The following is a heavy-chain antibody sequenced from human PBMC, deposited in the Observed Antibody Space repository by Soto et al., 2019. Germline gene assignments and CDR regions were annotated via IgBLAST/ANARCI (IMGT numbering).Heavy chain of an antibody. J-gene: IGHJ6*02. CDR3: ARHGCSSTSCYLDYYYYGMDV. V-gene: IGHV5-51*01. Sequence: PGESLKISCKASGYPFNTHWIAWVRQKPGEGLEWMGIIYPGDSETRYSPSFQGQVIISADKSINTAYLQWGSLKASDTAMYYCARHGCSSTSCYLDYYYYGMDVWGQGTTVTVSS. CDR2: IYPGDSET. D-gene: IGHD2-2*01. CDR1: GYPFNTHW.